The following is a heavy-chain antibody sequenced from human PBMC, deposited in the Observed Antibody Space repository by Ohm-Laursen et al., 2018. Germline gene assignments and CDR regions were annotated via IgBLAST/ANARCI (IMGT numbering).Heavy chain of an antibody. D-gene: IGHD6-19*01. CDR3: ARDKGWPGYYFDN. J-gene: IGHJ4*02. V-gene: IGHV3-66*01. CDR2: IRSGGST. CDR1: GFTVSSSY. Sequence: SLRLSCAASGFTVSSSYMSWVRQAPGKGLEWVSVIRSGGSTSYADSVKGRFTISRDNSKNTVFLQMNSLRVEETAVYFCARDKGWPGYYFDNWGQGTLVTVSS.